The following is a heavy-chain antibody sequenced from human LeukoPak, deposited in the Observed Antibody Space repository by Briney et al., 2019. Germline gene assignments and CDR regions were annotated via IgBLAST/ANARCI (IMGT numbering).Heavy chain of an antibody. CDR2: ISGSGGST. D-gene: IGHD3-22*01. J-gene: IGHJ4*02. CDR1: GFTFSSYA. CDR3: AKHTYYYDSSGRDY. Sequence: GGSLRLSCAASGFTFSSYAMSWVRQAPGKGLEWVSAISGSGGSTYYADSVKGRFTISRDNSKNTLYLQMKSLSAEDTAVYYCAKHTYYYDSSGRDYWGQGTLVTVSS. V-gene: IGHV3-23*01.